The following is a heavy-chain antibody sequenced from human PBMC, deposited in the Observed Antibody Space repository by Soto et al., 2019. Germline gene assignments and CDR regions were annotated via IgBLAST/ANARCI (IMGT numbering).Heavy chain of an antibody. CDR3: ARLPSGAYDELLDV. Sequence: GGSLRLSCAASGFTFSSYGMHWVRQAPGKGLEWVAVIWYDGSNKYYADSVKGRFTISRDNSKNTLYLQMNSLRAEDTAVYYCARLPSGAYDELLDVWRKRTKATVPP. V-gene: IGHV3-33*01. CDR2: IWYDGSNK. D-gene: IGHD3-3*01. J-gene: IGHJ6*01. CDR1: GFTFSSYG.